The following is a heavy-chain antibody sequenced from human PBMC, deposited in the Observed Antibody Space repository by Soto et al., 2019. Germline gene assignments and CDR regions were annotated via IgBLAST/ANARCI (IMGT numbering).Heavy chain of an antibody. CDR2: IYYSGST. CDR3: ARAVNDFWSGFSYYFDY. D-gene: IGHD3-3*01. CDR1: GCSIINYS. Sequence: XETRSRPCTVSGCSIINYSITWIRQPPGKGLEWIGYIYYSGSTKYNPSLKSRVIISVDTSKNLFSLKLSSVTAADTAVYYCARAVNDFWSGFSYYFDYRGQGALVTVSS. V-gene: IGHV4-59*01. J-gene: IGHJ4*02.